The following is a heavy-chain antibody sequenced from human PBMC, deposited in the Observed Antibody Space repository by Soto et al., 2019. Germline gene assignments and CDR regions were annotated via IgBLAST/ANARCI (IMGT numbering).Heavy chain of an antibody. CDR1: GFTFGDYT. V-gene: IGHV3-49*03. J-gene: IGHJ6*02. Sequence: GGSLRLSCTASGFTFGDYTMAWFRQAPGGGLEWVSFIRSKAYGGTTEYAASVKGRFTISRDDSKSIAYLQMNRLQSEDTAVYYCARDVASYDYGDFYGMDVWGQGXTVTVYS. D-gene: IGHD4-17*01. CDR2: IRSKAYGGTT. CDR3: ARDVASYDYGDFYGMDV.